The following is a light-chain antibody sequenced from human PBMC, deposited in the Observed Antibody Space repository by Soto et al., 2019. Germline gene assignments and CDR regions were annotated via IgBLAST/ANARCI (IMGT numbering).Light chain of an antibody. CDR1: SANIGSNT. CDR3: AAWDDSLNGPV. J-gene: IGLJ3*02. V-gene: IGLV1-44*01. CDR2: NNN. Sequence: QSVLTQPPSAAGTPGQRVTIFCSGSSANIGSNTVNWYQQLPGTAPTLLIHNNNKRPSGVPDRFSGSKSGTSASLAISGLQSEDEADYYCAAWDDSLNGPVFGGGTKVTVL.